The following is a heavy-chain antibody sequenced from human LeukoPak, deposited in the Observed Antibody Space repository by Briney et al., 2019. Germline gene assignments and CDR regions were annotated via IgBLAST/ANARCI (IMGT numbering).Heavy chain of an antibody. CDR3: ARSIVVMTGWFDP. CDR2: INPNSGGT. J-gene: IGHJ5*02. CDR1: GYTFTGYY. V-gene: IGHV1-2*02. Sequence: ASVKVSCKASGYTFTGYYMHWVRQAPGQGLEWMGWINPNSGGTNYAQKFQGRVTMTRDTSINTAYMELNRLRSDDTAVYYCARSIVVMTGWFDPWGQGTLVTVSS. D-gene: IGHD2-21*02.